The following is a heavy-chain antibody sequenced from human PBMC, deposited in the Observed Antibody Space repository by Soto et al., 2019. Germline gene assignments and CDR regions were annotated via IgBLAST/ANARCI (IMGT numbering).Heavy chain of an antibody. V-gene: IGHV3-23*01. CDR3: AKEGHGVVVLAANEQIDY. CDR1: GFTFSSYA. D-gene: IGHD2-15*01. CDR2: ISGSGGST. J-gene: IGHJ4*02. Sequence: EVQLLESGGGLVQPGGSLRLSCAASGFTFSSYAMSWVRQAPGKGLEWVSAISGSGGSTYYADSVKGRFTISRDNSKNTLYLQMNSLRAQDTAVYYCAKEGHGVVVLAANEQIDYWGQGTLVTVSS.